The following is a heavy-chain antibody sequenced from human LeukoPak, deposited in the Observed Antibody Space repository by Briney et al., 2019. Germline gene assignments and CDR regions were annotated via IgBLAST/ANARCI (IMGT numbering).Heavy chain of an antibody. D-gene: IGHD3-9*01. CDR3: AREGRYYDILTGYNYYFDY. Sequence: PGGSLRLSCAASGFTFSSYEMNWVRQAPGKGLEWVSYISSSGSTIYYADSVKGRFTISRDNAKNSLYLQMNSPRAEDTAVYYCAREGRYYDILTGYNYYFDYWGQGTLVTVSS. V-gene: IGHV3-48*03. J-gene: IGHJ4*02. CDR2: ISSSGSTI. CDR1: GFTFSSYE.